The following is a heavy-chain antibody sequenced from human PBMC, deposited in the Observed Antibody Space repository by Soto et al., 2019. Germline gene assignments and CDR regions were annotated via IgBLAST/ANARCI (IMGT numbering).Heavy chain of an antibody. CDR3: SIGSWSAETFDV. Sequence: QVHLIQSGAEVKKPGSSVKVSCKAAGGTFNTYTLFWVRQAPGHGLEWMGRIIPMLPVTNSAQKFHGRLTLTAHKSTGTAFMELTSLTSDDTAVYYCSIGSWSAETFDVWGQGTMVTVSS. D-gene: IGHD2-2*01. CDR1: GGTFNTYT. CDR2: IIPMLPVT. V-gene: IGHV1-69*02. J-gene: IGHJ3*01.